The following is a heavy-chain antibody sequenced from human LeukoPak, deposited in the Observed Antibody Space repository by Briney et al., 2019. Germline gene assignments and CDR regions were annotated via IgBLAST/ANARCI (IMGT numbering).Heavy chain of an antibody. Sequence: PSETLSLTCTVSGGSISSGGYYWSWIRQHPGKGLEWIGYIYYSGSTYYNPSLKSRVTISVDTSKNQFSLKLSSVTAADTAVYYCARHPLYSELWLRGGFDYWGQGTLVTVSS. V-gene: IGHV4-31*03. CDR2: IYYSGST. J-gene: IGHJ4*02. CDR1: GGSISSGGYY. CDR3: ARHPLYSELWLRGGFDY. D-gene: IGHD5-18*01.